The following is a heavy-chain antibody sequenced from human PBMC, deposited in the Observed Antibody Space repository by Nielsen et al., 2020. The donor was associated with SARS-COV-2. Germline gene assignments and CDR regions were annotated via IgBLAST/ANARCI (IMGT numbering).Heavy chain of an antibody. Sequence: GESLKISCAASGFTFSSYSMNWVRQAPGKGLEWVSSISSSSSYIYYADSVKGRFTISRDNAKNSLYLQMNSLRAEDTAVYYCARDYPLWLDIVATIPYGMDVWGQGTTVTVSS. CDR1: GFTFSSYS. J-gene: IGHJ6*02. CDR2: ISSSSSYI. D-gene: IGHD5-12*01. CDR3: ARDYPLWLDIVATIPYGMDV. V-gene: IGHV3-21*01.